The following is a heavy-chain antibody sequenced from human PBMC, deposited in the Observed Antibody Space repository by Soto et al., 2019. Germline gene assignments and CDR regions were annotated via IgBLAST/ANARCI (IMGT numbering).Heavy chain of an antibody. Sequence: AXVKVSCKASGYTFTSYGISWVRQAPGQGLEWMGWISAYNGNTNYAQKLQGRVTMTPDTSTSTAYMELRSLLSDDTAVYYCARDRAAFDIWGQGTMVTVSS. V-gene: IGHV1-18*01. CDR3: ARDRAAFDI. J-gene: IGHJ3*02. CDR2: ISAYNGNT. CDR1: GYTFTSYG.